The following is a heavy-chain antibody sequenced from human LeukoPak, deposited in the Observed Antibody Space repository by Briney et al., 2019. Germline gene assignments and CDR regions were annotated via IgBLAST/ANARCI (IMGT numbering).Heavy chain of an antibody. CDR1: GFTFNNFA. CDR3: TRGPGYDYVWGSFRADY. D-gene: IGHD3-16*02. J-gene: IGHJ4*02. Sequence: GGSLRLSCAASGFTFNNFAMSWVRQTPGKGLEWISTISGSGDSTYYADSVKGRFTISRDNSKNTLYLQMGSLRAEDMAVYYCTRGPGYDYVWGSFRADYWGQGTLVTVSS. V-gene: IGHV3-23*01. CDR2: ISGSGDST.